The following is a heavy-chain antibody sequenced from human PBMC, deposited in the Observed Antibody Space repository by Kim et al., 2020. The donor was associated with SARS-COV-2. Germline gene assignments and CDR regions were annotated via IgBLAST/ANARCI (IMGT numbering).Heavy chain of an antibody. J-gene: IGHJ4*02. V-gene: IGHV4-34*01. CDR3: ARGGGYCSGGSCYLYYFDY. Sequence: SRVTISVDTSKNQFSLKLSSVTAADTAVYYCARGGGYCSGGSCYLYYFDYWGQGTLVTISS. D-gene: IGHD2-15*01.